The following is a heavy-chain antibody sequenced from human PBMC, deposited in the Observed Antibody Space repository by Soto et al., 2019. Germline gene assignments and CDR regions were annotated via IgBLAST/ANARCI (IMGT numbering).Heavy chain of an antibody. CDR2: IYHSGST. CDR3: ARLSYDSSGA. D-gene: IGHD3-22*01. V-gene: IGHV4-30-2*01. Sequence: SETLSLTCAVSGGSISSGGYSWSWIRQPPGKGLEWIGYIYHSGSTYYNPSLKSRVTISVDRSKNQFSLKLSSVTAADTAVYYCARLSYDSSGAWGQGTLVTVS. CDR1: GGSISSGGYS. J-gene: IGHJ5*02.